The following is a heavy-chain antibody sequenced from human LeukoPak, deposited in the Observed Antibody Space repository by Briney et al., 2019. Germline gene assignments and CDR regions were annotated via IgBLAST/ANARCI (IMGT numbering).Heavy chain of an antibody. J-gene: IGHJ4*02. D-gene: IGHD4-17*01. CDR2: ISSSSSYI. CDR3: ARDYYGDSYFDN. CDR1: GFTFSSYS. V-gene: IGHV3-21*04. Sequence: GGSLRLSCAASGFTFSSYSMNWVRQAPGKGLEWVSSISSSSSYIYYADSVKGRFTISRDNVKNSLYLEMDSLRAEDTALYYCARDYYGDSYFDNWGQGTLVTVSS.